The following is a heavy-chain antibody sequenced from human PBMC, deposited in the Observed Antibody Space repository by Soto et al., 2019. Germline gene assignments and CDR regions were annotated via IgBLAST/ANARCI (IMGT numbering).Heavy chain of an antibody. J-gene: IGHJ1*01. D-gene: IGHD6-13*01. CDR2: INAGNGNT. Sequence: ASVKVSCKASGYTFTGYAMHWARQAPGQRLEWMGWINAGNGNTKYSQKFQGRVTITRDTSASTAYMELSSLRSEDTAVYYCAVPVNLGYSSSHEYFKHWGQGTLVTVSS. CDR1: GYTFTGYA. CDR3: AVPVNLGYSSSHEYFKH. V-gene: IGHV1-3*01.